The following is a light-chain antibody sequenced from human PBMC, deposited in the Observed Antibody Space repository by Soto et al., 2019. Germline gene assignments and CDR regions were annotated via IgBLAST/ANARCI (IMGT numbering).Light chain of an antibody. CDR3: SSYTTNSPPVV. CDR2: EVT. CDR1: SGDIGSYTY. Sequence: QSALTQPASVSGSPGQSITIYCTGTSGDIGSYTYVSWYQQYPGKAPKLLISEVTNRPSGVSNRFSGSKSGNTASLTISGLQAEDEAHYYCSSYTTNSPPVVFGGGTKLTVL. V-gene: IGLV2-14*01. J-gene: IGLJ2*01.